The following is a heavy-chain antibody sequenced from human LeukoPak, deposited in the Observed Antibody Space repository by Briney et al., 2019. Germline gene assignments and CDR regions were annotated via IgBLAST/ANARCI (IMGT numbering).Heavy chain of an antibody. Sequence: PSETLSLTCTVSGGSISSSSYYWGWIRQPPGKGLEWIGYIYYSGNTNYNPSLKSRVTISVDTSKNQFSLKLSSVTAADTAVYYCARDPLKGFDYWGQGMLVTVSS. CDR2: IYYSGNT. CDR1: GGSISSSSYY. V-gene: IGHV4-61*05. CDR3: ARDPLKGFDY. J-gene: IGHJ4*02.